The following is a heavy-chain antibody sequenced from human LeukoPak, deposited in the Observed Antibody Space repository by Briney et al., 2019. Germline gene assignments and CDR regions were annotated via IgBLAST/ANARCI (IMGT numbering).Heavy chain of an antibody. CDR1: GGSISSYY. D-gene: IGHD3-10*01. CDR2: IYYSGST. J-gene: IGHJ4*02. Sequence: SETLSLTCTVSGGSISSYYWSWIRQPPGKGLEWIGYIYYSGSTNYNPSLKSRVTISVDTSKNQFSLKLSSVTAADTAVYYCASQRGVLWFGELLTDCFDYWGQGTLVTVSS. V-gene: IGHV4-59*12. CDR3: ASQRGVLWFGELLTDCFDY.